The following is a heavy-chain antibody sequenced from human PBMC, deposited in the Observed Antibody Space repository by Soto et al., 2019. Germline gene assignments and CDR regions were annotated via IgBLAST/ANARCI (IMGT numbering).Heavy chain of an antibody. CDR3: ARGITMVRGVILVYYYMDV. J-gene: IGHJ6*03. D-gene: IGHD3-10*01. Sequence: EVQLVESGGSLVQPGGSLRLSCAASGFTFSSYSMNWVRQAPGKGLEWVSYISSSSSTIYYADSVKGRFTISRDNAKNSLYLQMNSLRAEDTAVYYCARGITMVRGVILVYYYMDVWGKGTTVTVSS. V-gene: IGHV3-48*01. CDR2: ISSSSSTI. CDR1: GFTFSSYS.